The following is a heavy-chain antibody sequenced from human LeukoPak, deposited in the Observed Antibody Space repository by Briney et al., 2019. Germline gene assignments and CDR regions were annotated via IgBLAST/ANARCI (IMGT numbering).Heavy chain of an antibody. CDR2: INPNSGGT. CDR3: ARAEYNWNDVRYYSYLDV. V-gene: IGHV1-2*02. Sequence: ASVKVSCKASGYTFTGYSMHWVRQAPGQGLEWMGWINPNSGGTNYAQKFQGRITMTRDTSISTAYMSRLSSDDTAVYYCARAEYNWNDVRYYSYLDVWGKGTTVTVSS. CDR1: GYTFTGYS. J-gene: IGHJ6*03. D-gene: IGHD1-1*01.